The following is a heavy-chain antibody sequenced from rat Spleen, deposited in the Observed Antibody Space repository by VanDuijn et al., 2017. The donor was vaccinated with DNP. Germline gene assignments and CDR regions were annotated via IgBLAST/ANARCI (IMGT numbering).Heavy chain of an antibody. V-gene: IGHV5-31*01. D-gene: IGHD1-11*01. CDR2: ITSGRGVT. Sequence: EVQLVESGGDLVQPGRSLNLSCVASGFTFSYYWMTWIRQVPGKGLEWVASITSGRGVTSYPDSVKGRFTISRDDAKNTLYLQMNSLRSEDTATYYCARGGRSYFDYWGQGVMVTVSS. J-gene: IGHJ2*01. CDR3: ARGGRSYFDY. CDR1: GFTFSYYW.